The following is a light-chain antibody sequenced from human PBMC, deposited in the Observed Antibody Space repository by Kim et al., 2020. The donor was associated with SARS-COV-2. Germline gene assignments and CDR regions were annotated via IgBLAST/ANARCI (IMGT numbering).Light chain of an antibody. J-gene: IGKJ4*01. Sequence: DIQMTQSPSTLSASVGDRVTITCRASQSISSWLAWYQQKPGKAPNLLIYHASSLESGVPSRFSGSGSGTEFTLTISSLQPDDSATYYCQQHNSYPLTFGGGTKLEI. V-gene: IGKV1-5*01. CDR3: QQHNSYPLT. CDR2: HAS. CDR1: QSISSW.